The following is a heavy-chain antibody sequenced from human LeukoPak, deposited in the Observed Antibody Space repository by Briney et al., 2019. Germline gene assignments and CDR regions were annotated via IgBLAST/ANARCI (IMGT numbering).Heavy chain of an antibody. Sequence: ASVKVSCKASGGTFSSYAISWVRQAPGQGLEWMGGIIPIFGTANYAQKFQGRVTITADESTSTAYMELSSLRSEDTAVYYCARGCVEYYDSSGYYYGESIDYWCQGTLVTVSS. CDR2: IIPIFGTA. J-gene: IGHJ4*02. D-gene: IGHD3-22*01. V-gene: IGHV1-69*01. CDR3: ARGCVEYYDSSGYYYGESIDY. CDR1: GGTFSSYA.